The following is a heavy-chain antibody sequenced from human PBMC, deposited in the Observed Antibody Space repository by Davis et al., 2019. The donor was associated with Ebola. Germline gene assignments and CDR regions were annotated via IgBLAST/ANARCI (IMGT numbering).Heavy chain of an antibody. Sequence: GGSLRLSCAASGFIFSDAWMSWVRQAPGQGLQWVASVTASGGHTFYADSVKGRFTISRDISRNTLYLQMNGLRAEDTGVYYCAKPVMTALTTGDYCGQGTLVVVSS. CDR2: VTASGGHT. CDR1: GFIFSDAW. D-gene: IGHD1-1*01. CDR3: AKPVMTALTTGDY. V-gene: IGHV3-23*01. J-gene: IGHJ4*02.